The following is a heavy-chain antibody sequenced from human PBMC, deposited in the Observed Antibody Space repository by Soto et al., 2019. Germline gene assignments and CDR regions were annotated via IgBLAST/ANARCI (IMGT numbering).Heavy chain of an antibody. Sequence: EGQLLESGGGSGHPGGSLSLSCAASGFTLSKYSLSCVREAPGKGLECGSSIHGGGGGTAYADTGKGRCTIARDHSKNTLYMQMNSLRVEMTAVYYCVRDAVTGTGELDWFDHWGQGTLVTV. V-gene: IGHV3-23*01. CDR3: VRDAVTGTGELDWFDH. J-gene: IGHJ5*02. CDR2: IHGGGGGT. CDR1: GFTLSKYS. D-gene: IGHD1-1*01.